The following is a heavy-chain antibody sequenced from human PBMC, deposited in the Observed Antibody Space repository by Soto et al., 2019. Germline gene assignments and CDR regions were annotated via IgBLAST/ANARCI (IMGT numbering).Heavy chain of an antibody. J-gene: IGHJ4*02. D-gene: IGHD3-10*01. CDR3: ARGMVRGVIIVDFDY. Sequence: GGSLRLSCAASGFTFSSYAMSWVRQAPGKGLEWVSAISGSGGSTYYADSVKGRFTISRDNSKNTLYLQMNSLRAEDTAVYYCARGMVRGVIIVDFDYWGQGTLVTVSS. CDR1: GFTFSSYA. CDR2: ISGSGGST. V-gene: IGHV3-23*01.